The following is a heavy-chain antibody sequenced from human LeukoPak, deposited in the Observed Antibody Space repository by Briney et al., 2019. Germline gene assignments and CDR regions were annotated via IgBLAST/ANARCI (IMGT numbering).Heavy chain of an antibody. V-gene: IGHV3-21*04. CDR2: ISSSTSFI. Sequence: AGGSLRLSCEASGFTFSFYSMNWVRQAPGKGLEWVSSISSSTSFIYYADSVKGRFTISRDNSKNTLYLQMNSLRAEDTAVYYCANRRGDFWSGYYSDYWGQGTLVTASS. CDR1: GFTFSFYS. D-gene: IGHD3-3*01. CDR3: ANRRGDFWSGYYSDY. J-gene: IGHJ4*02.